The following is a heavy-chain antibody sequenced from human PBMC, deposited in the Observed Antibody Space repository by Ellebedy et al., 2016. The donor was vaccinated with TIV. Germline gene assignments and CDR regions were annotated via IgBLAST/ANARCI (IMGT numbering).Heavy chain of an antibody. CDR2: IYYSGST. V-gene: IGHV4-59*01. J-gene: IGHJ4*02. D-gene: IGHD5-24*01. CDR3: ARGADGYSGY. CDR1: GGSISSYY. Sequence: SETLSLXXTVSGGSISSYYWSWIRQPPGKGLEWIGYIYYSGSTNYNPSLKSRVTISIDTSKNQFSLKLSSVTAADTAVYYCARGADGYSGYWGQGTLVTVSS.